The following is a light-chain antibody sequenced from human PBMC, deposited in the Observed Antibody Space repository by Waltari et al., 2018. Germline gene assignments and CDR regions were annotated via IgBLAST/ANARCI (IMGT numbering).Light chain of an antibody. CDR3: SSYVSSDTLEL. Sequence: HSALTQPASVSGSPRQSITIPCTGTSSDVGGYKSVSWYQQHPGKAPKLMIFDVSNRPSGVSSRFSGSKSGNTASLTISGLQAEDEADYYCSSYVSSDTLELFGGGTSLTVL. CDR2: DVS. V-gene: IGLV2-14*03. CDR1: SSDVGGYKS. J-gene: IGLJ2*01.